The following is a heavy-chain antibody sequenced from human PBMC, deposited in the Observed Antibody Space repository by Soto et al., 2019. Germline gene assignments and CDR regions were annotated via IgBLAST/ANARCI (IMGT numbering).Heavy chain of an antibody. CDR1: WCKSGSFG. Sequence: TVGLLSVWNGASWCKSGSFGRSCIRQNQGNGLECVSTISGSGGTTYYADSVKGRFTISRDNSKNTLYLQMNSLRAEDTAVYYCAKVRSTTILDVVSLFDYWGQGTLVTVSS. D-gene: IGHD3-3*01. J-gene: IGHJ4*02. CDR2: ISGSGGTT. CDR3: AKVRSTTILDVVSLFDY. V-gene: IGHV3-23*01.